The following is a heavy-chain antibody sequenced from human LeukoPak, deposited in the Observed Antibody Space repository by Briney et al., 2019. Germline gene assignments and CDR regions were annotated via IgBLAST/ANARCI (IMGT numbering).Heavy chain of an antibody. Sequence: GASVKVSCKASGYTFSGYYMHWVRQAPGQGLESMGWINSNSGARNYAPKFQGRVTFSRDTSISTAYMELSSLRSEDTAVYYCARGPPHSNYPDPYYYYMDVWAKGTTVTVS. CDR1: GYTFSGYY. D-gene: IGHD4-11*01. CDR3: ARGPPHSNYPDPYYYYMDV. J-gene: IGHJ6*03. CDR2: INSNSGAR. V-gene: IGHV1-2*02.